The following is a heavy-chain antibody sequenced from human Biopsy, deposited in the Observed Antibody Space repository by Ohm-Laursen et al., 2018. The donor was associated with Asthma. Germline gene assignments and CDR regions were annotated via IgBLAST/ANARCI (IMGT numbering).Heavy chain of an antibody. V-gene: IGHV1-69*13. CDR3: ARGYSGSDRIVYYYSGLEV. CDR1: GDSFSNYA. D-gene: IGHD5-12*01. Sequence: GASVKVSCKASGDSFSNYAISWVRQAPGQGLEWMGGLIPVLGTPDHAQMFEGGVTITADESTSTAYMELSNLSSEDTAVYYCARGYSGSDRIVYYYSGLEVWGQGTTVTVSS. J-gene: IGHJ6*02. CDR2: LIPVLGTP.